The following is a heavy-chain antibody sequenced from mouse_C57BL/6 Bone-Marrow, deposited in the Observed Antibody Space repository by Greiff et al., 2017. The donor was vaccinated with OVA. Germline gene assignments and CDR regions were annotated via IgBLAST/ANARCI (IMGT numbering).Heavy chain of an antibody. Sequence: VQLQQPGAELVKPGASVKMSCKASGYTFTSYWITWVKQRPGQGLEWIGDIYPGSGSTNYNEKFKSKATLTVDTSSSTAYMQLSSLTSEDSAVYYCARYAYSNSEGFAYWGQGTLVTVSA. J-gene: IGHJ3*01. CDR3: ARYAYSNSEGFAY. CDR1: GYTFTSYW. V-gene: IGHV1-55*01. CDR2: IYPGSGST. D-gene: IGHD2-5*01.